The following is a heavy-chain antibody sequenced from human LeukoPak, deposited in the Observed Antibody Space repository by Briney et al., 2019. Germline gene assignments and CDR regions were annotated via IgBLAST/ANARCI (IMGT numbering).Heavy chain of an antibody. D-gene: IGHD2/OR15-2a*01. J-gene: IGHJ4*02. CDR3: ARDAILGAPTYYFDY. V-gene: IGHV3-64*01. CDR1: GFTFSSYA. Sequence: GGSLRLSCAASGFTFSSYAMHWVRQAPGKGLEYVSAISSNGGSTYYANSVKGRFTISRGNSKNTLYLQMGSLRAEDMAVYFCARDAILGAPTYYFDYWGQGTLVTVSS. CDR2: ISSNGGST.